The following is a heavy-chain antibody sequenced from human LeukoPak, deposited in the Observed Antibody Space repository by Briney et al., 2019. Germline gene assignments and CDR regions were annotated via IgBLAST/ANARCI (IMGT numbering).Heavy chain of an antibody. J-gene: IGHJ5*02. CDR3: ARKRGYSYGRHTWFDP. CDR1: GRSFSDYY. CDR2: INHSGST. D-gene: IGHD5-18*01. V-gene: IGHV4-34*01. Sequence: SETLSLTCAVYGRSFSDYYWSWIRQPPGKGLEWIGEINHSGSTNYSPSLKSRVTISVDTSKNQFSLKLSSVTAADTAVYYCARKRGYSYGRHTWFDPWGQGTLVTVSS.